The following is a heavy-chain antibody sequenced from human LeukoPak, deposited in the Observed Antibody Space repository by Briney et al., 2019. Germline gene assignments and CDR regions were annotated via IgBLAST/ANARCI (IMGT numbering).Heavy chain of an antibody. J-gene: IGHJ4*02. D-gene: IGHD3-22*01. CDR3: ATEGQYYDSSGYPTWTFDS. Sequence: PGGSLRLSCAASGFTVSSSYMSWVRQAPGKGLEWVSVIYSGGSTYYADSVKGRFTTSRDNSKNTLYLQMNSLRAEDTAVYYCATEGQYYDSSGYPTWTFDSWGQGTLVTVSS. CDR2: IYSGGST. V-gene: IGHV3-66*02. CDR1: GFTVSSSY.